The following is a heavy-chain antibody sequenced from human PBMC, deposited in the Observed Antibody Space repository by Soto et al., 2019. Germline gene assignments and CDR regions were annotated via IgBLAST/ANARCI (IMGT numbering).Heavy chain of an antibody. Sequence: PSETLSLTCAVSGGSISSGGYSWSWIRQPPGKGLEWIGYIYHGSTYYNPSLKSRVTISVDRSKNQFSLKLSSVTAADTAVYYCAVYGGNSGVRFDPSGQGTLVTVSS. CDR3: AVYGGNSGVRFDP. CDR1: GGSISSGGYS. V-gene: IGHV4-30-2*01. CDR2: IYHGST. D-gene: IGHD4-17*01. J-gene: IGHJ5*02.